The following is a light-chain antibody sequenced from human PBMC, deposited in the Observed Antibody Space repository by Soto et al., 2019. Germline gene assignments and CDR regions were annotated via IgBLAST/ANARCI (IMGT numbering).Light chain of an antibody. CDR1: SSNIGNNY. CDR2: DNN. CDR3: EAWDSSLSAVV. V-gene: IGLV1-51*01. Sequence: QSVLTQPPSVSAAPGQKVTISCSGSSSNIGNNYVSWYQQFPGTAPKLLIYDNNKRPSGIPDRLSGSKSGTSATLDITGLRTGDEADYYCEAWDSSLSAVVFGGGTKLTVL. J-gene: IGLJ2*01.